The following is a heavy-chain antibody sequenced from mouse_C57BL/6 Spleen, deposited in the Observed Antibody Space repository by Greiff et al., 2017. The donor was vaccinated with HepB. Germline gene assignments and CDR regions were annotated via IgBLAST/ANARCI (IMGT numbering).Heavy chain of an antibody. J-gene: IGHJ3*01. CDR3: ARSGDYYGPAWFAY. Sequence: QVQLQQSGAELARPGASVKLSCKASGYTFTSYGISWVKQRTGQGLEWIGEIYPRSGNTYYNEKFKGKATLTADKSSSTAYMELRSLTSEDSAVYFCARSGDYYGPAWFAYWGQGTLVTVSA. V-gene: IGHV1-81*01. D-gene: IGHD1-1*01. CDR1: GYTFTSYG. CDR2: IYPRSGNT.